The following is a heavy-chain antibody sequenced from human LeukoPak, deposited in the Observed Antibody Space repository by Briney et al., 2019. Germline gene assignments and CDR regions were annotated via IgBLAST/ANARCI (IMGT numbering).Heavy chain of an antibody. J-gene: IGHJ3*02. CDR1: GGSFSGYY. CDR3: ARDRPNGSGSYYNPHDAFDI. D-gene: IGHD3-10*01. CDR2: IYYSGST. Sequence: SETLSLTCAVYGGSFSGYYWSWVRQPPGKGLEWIGYIYYSGSTYYNPSLKSRVTISVDTSKNQFSLKLSSVTAADTAVYYCARDRPNGSGSYYNPHDAFDIWGQGTMVTVSS. V-gene: IGHV4-34*09.